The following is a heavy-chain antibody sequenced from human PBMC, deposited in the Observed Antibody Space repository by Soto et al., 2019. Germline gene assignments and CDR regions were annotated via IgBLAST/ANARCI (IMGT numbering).Heavy chain of an antibody. J-gene: IGHJ4*02. V-gene: IGHV3-30*03. Sequence: QVLLVESGGGVVQPGRSLRLSCAASGFIFSNFGMHWVRQAPGKGLEWVALISSDGTHKYYADSVKGRFTISRHNSKNTLYLQMPSLRADDTAVYYCAISSLSGVVPAALSFHWCQGPLVAVSS. CDR3: AISSLSGVVPAALSFH. CDR1: GFIFSNFG. CDR2: ISSDGTHK. D-gene: IGHD2-2*01.